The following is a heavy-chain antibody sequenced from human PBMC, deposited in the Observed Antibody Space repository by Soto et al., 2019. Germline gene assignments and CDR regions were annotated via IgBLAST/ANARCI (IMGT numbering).Heavy chain of an antibody. CDR3: ARGNSGIAAAGTLNWFDP. CDR1: GGTFSSYA. D-gene: IGHD6-13*01. V-gene: IGHV1-69*01. J-gene: IGHJ5*02. Sequence: QVPLVQSGAEVKKPGSSVKVSCKASGGTFSSYAISWVRQAPGQGLEWMGGIIPIFGTANYAQKFQGRVTITADESTSTAYMELSSLRSEDTAVYYCARGNSGIAAAGTLNWFDPWGQGTLVTVSS. CDR2: IIPIFGTA.